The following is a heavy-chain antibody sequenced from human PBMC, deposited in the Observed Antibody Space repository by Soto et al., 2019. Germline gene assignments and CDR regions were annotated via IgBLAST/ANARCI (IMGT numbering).Heavy chain of an antibody. CDR3: ARGRSTDY. Sequence: DVQLLESGGALVQPGASLRLSCAASGFTFEKYWMTWARQAPGKGLELVANIKEDGSDKTYVDSVKGRFTVSRDNTKDFLFLQMNSLRDEYTAVYYCARGRSTDYWGQGTLVIVSS. V-gene: IGHV3-7*01. J-gene: IGHJ4*02. CDR1: GFTFEKYW. CDR2: IKEDGSDK.